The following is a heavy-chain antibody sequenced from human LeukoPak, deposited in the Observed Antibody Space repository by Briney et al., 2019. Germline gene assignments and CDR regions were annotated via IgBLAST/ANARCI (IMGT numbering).Heavy chain of an antibody. CDR3: AREYCSSTGCYIPELDY. D-gene: IGHD2-2*01. V-gene: IGHV1-2*06. CDR2: INPNSGGT. Sequence: GASVKVSCKASGYTFTGYYMHWVRQAPGQGLEWMGRINPNSGGTNYAQKFQGRVTMTRDTSISTAYMELSRLRSDDTAVYYCAREYCSSTGCYIPELDYWGQGTLVTVSS. J-gene: IGHJ4*02. CDR1: GYTFTGYY.